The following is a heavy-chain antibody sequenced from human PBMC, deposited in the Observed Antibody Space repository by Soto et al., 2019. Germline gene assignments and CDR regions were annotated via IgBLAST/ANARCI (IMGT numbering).Heavy chain of an antibody. D-gene: IGHD3-22*01. J-gene: IGHJ4*02. V-gene: IGHV4-59*01. CDR1: GDSISSYY. CDR2: LYYGRSA. Sequence: QVQLQESGPGLVKPSETLSLTCAVSGDSISSYYCMWIRQPPGKGLESIGYLYYGRSANYNPSLKGRVTLSVDKSTNQCSLTLSSMTAADTAVDYCALRSMAVVPEYWGQGTLVTVSS. CDR3: ALRSMAVVPEY.